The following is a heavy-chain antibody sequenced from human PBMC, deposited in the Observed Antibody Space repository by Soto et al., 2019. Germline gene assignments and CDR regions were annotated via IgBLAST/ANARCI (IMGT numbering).Heavy chain of an antibody. CDR1: GYTFTNYY. D-gene: IGHD3-10*01. CDR3: ARDFSGPMDY. J-gene: IGHJ4*02. V-gene: IGHV1-46*01. Sequence: ASVKVSCKASGYTFTNYYMHWVRQAPGQGLEWMGIIYPSGGSTRNAQKFQDRVTMTRDTSTSTVYMELSSLGSEDTAVYYCARDFSGPMDYWGRGTLVTVSS. CDR2: IYPSGGST.